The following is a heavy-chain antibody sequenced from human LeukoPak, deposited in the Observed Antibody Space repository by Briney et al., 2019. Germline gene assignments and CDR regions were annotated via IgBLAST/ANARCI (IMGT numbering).Heavy chain of an antibody. J-gene: IGHJ3*02. V-gene: IGHV3-23*01. D-gene: IGHD3-22*01. Sequence: PGGSLRLSCAASGFTFSSYAMSWVRQAPGKGLEWVSAISGSGGSTYYADSVKGRFTISRDNSKNTLYLQMNSLRAEDTAVYYCARDQPYYYDSSGYGAAGAFDIWGQGTMVTVSS. CDR2: ISGSGGST. CDR1: GFTFSSYA. CDR3: ARDQPYYYDSSGYGAAGAFDI.